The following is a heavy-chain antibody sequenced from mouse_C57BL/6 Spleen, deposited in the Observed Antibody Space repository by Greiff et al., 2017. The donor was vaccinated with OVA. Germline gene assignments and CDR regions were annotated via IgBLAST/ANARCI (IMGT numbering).Heavy chain of an antibody. V-gene: IGHV1-50*01. CDR1: GYTFTSYW. D-gene: IGHD2-1*01. J-gene: IGHJ3*01. CDR2: IDPSDSYT. CDR3: ARDGNYPAWFAY. Sequence: QVQLQQPGAELVKPGASVKLSCKASGYTFTSYWMQWVKQRPGQGLEWIGEIDPSDSYTNYNQKFKGKATLTVDTSSSTAYMQLSSLTSEDSAVYYCARDGNYPAWFAYWGQGTLVTVSA.